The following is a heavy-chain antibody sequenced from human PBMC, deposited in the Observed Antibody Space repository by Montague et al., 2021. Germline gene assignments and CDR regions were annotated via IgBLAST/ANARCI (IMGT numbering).Heavy chain of an antibody. D-gene: IGHD3-22*01. Sequence: QSGAEVKKPGESLRISCKGSGYNFTNYWIAWGRQLPAKGLEWMGIIFPRDSHARYSLSFEGQVTFSVDTSLSTAYLHSSNLKASDTAMYYCARRLFDSRGVNWFDPWGPGTQVIVS. CDR1: GYNFTNYW. J-gene: IGHJ5*02. V-gene: IGHV5-51*01. CDR2: IFPRDSHA. CDR3: ARRLFDSRGVNWFDP.